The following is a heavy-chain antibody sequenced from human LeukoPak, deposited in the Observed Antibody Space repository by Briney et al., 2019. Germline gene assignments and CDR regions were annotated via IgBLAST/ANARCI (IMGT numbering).Heavy chain of an antibody. V-gene: IGHV4-59*01. J-gene: IGHJ4*02. CDR3: ARDGYDYVWGSYRYLGGAAFDY. CDR2: IYYSGST. D-gene: IGHD3-16*02. Sequence: SETLSLTCTVSGGSISSYYWSWIRQPPGKGLEWIGYIYYSGSTNYNPSLKSRVTISVDTSKNQFSLKLSSVTAADTAVYYCARDGYDYVWGSYRYLGGAAFDYWGQGTLVTVSS. CDR1: GGSISSYY.